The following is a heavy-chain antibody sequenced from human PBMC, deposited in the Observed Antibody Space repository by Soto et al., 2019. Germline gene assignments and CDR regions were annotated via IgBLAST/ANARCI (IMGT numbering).Heavy chain of an antibody. D-gene: IGHD5-12*01. J-gene: IGHJ4*02. CDR1: GGTFSSYA. CDR2: IIPIFGTA. V-gene: IGHV1-69*13. Sequence: PVEVSCKASGGTFSSYAISWVRQALGQGLEWMGGIIPIFGTANYAQKFQGRVTITADESTSTAYMELSSLRSEDTAVYYCARDPSGDGYNPFDYWGQGTLVTVSS. CDR3: ARDPSGDGYNPFDY.